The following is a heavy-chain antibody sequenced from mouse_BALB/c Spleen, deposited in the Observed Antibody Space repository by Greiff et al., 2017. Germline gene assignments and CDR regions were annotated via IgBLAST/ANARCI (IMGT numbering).Heavy chain of an antibody. CDR3: ASGDDYFDY. J-gene: IGHJ2*01. CDR2: ISYDGSN. D-gene: IGHD3-3*01. V-gene: IGHV3-6*02. Sequence: EVKLQESGPGLVKPSQSLSLTCSVTGYSITSGYYWNWIRQFPGNKLEWMGYISYDGSNNYNPSLKNRISITRDTSKNQFFLKLNSVTTEDTATYYCASGDDYFDYWGQGTTLTVSS. CDR1: GYSITSGYY.